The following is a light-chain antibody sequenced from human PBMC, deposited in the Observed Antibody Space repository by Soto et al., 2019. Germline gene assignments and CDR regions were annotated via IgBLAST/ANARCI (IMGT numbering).Light chain of an antibody. J-gene: IGLJ2*01. V-gene: IGLV2-8*01. CDR3: SSYAGGNNLVI. CDR2: EVS. Sequence: QSALTQPPSASGSPGQSVTISCTGTRSDVGRYNYVSWYQQHPGKVPKLMIYEVSKRPSGVPDRFSGSKSDNTASLTVSGLQAEDEADYYCSSYAGGNNLVIFGGGTKLTVL. CDR1: RSDVGRYNY.